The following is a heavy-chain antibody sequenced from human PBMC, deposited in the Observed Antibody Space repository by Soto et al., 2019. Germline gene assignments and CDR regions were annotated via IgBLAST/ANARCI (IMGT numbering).Heavy chain of an antibody. CDR2: ISAYNGNT. J-gene: IGHJ3*02. CDR3: AREGGPWIQLWFNSVGNAFDI. Sequence: QVQLVQSGDEEKKPGASVKVSCKASGDTFTRYGISWVRQAPGQGLDWMGWISAYNGNTNYAQKLQGRVTMTTDTSTSTAYMELRSLRSDDTAVYYCAREGGPWIQLWFNSVGNAFDIWGQGTMVTVTS. CDR1: GDTFTRYG. V-gene: IGHV1-18*01. D-gene: IGHD5-18*01.